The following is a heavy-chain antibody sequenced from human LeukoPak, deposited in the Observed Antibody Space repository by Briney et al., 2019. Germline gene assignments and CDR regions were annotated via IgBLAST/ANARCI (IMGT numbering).Heavy chain of an antibody. Sequence: GGSLRLSCAASGFNFRSYALSWFRQAPGKGLEWVSTVTGSAENTYYADSVKGRFTISRDSSTKTVFLEMNSRRAEDTAVYYCAKDRISFVVRGVADWFDPWGQGTLVTVSS. CDR3: AKDRISFVVRGVADWFDP. CDR1: GFNFRSYA. V-gene: IGHV3-23*01. CDR2: VTGSAENT. J-gene: IGHJ5*02. D-gene: IGHD3-10*01.